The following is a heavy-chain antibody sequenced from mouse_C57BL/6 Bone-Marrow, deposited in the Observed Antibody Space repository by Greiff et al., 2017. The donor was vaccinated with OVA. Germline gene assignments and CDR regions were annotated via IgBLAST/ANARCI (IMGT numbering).Heavy chain of an antibody. V-gene: IGHV10-1*01. CDR3: VRPNDGYYPAWFAY. CDR1: GFRFNTYA. D-gene: IGHD2-3*01. Sequence: GGGLVQPTGSLKLSCAASGFRFNTYAMNWVRQAPGKGLEWVARIRSKSNNYATYYADSVKDRFTISRDDSESMLYLQMNNLKTEDTAMYYCVRPNDGYYPAWFAYWGQGTLVTVSA. CDR2: IRSKSNNYAT. J-gene: IGHJ3*01.